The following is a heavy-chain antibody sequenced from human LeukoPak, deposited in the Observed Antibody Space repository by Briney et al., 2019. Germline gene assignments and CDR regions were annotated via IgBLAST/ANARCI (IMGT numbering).Heavy chain of an antibody. CDR1: GFAFSSYA. V-gene: IGHV3-7*01. CDR2: INEDGSKK. Sequence: GGSLTLSCAASGFAFSSYAMSWIRQAPGKGLEWVANINEDGSKKNNLGSVKGRYTISRDNAKNSLYLQMNSLTVEDTAVYYCARDRAYSNFDYWGQGTLVTVSS. J-gene: IGHJ4*02. D-gene: IGHD5-18*01. CDR3: ARDRAYSNFDY.